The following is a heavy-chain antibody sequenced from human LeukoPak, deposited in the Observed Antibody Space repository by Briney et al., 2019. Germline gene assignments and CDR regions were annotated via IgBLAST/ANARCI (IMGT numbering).Heavy chain of an antibody. D-gene: IGHD6-13*01. CDR1: GFTFSSYA. V-gene: IGHV3-21*01. CDR3: ARDRPRAAAGTPDY. Sequence: GGSLRLSCAASGFTFSSYAMSWVRQAPGKGLEWVSSISSSSSYIYYADSVKGRFTISRDNAKNSLYLQMNSLRAEDTAVYYCARDRPRAAAGTPDYWGQGTLVTVSS. J-gene: IGHJ4*02. CDR2: ISSSSSYI.